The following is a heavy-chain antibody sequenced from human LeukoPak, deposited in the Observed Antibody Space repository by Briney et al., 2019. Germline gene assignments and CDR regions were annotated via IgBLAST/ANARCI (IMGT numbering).Heavy chain of an antibody. CDR3: ARVGEVVVVVPAGRYYYYYMDV. CDR1: GFTFSSYW. CDR2: IKQDGSEK. J-gene: IGHJ6*03. V-gene: IGHV3-7*01. D-gene: IGHD2-2*01. Sequence: GGSLRLSCAASGFTFSSYWMSWVRQAPGKGLEWVANIKQDGSEKYYVDSVKGRFTISRDNAKNSLYLQMNSLRAEDTAVYYCARVGEVVVVVPAGRYYYYYMDVWGKGTTVTVSS.